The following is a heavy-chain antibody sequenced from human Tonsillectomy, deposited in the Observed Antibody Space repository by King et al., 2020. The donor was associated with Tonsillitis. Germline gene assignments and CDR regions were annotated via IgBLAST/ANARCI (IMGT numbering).Heavy chain of an antibody. CDR2: IKSKTDGGPT. J-gene: IGHJ6*03. CDR3: NTVLSYDLWSGYLAYYYYYMDV. CDR1: GFTFSNAW. V-gene: IGHV3-15*01. D-gene: IGHD3-3*01. Sequence: VQLVESGGGLVKPGGSLRLSCAASGFTFSNAWMSWVRQAPGKGLEWVGRIKSKTDGGPTDYAAPVKGGFTISRADSKNTLYLQMNSLKTEDTAVYYFNTVLSYDLWSGYLAYYYYYMDVWGKGTTVTVSS.